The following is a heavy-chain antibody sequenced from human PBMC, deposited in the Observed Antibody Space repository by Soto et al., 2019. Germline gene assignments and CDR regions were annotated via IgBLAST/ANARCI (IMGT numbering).Heavy chain of an antibody. CDR2: INPNSGGT. V-gene: IGHV1-2*02. CDR1: GYTFSGFY. CDR3: ASAAVTGTAGLDF. J-gene: IGHJ4*02. Sequence: ASVKVSCKASGYTFSGFYMHWVRQAPGQGLEWMGWINPNSGGTKSAEKFQGRVTMTRDTPISTAYMELSRLTSDDTAVYYCASAAVTGTAGLDFWGQGTQVTVSS. D-gene: IGHD6-19*01.